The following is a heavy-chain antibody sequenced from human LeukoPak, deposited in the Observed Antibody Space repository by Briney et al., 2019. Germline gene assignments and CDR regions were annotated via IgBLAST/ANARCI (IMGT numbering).Heavy chain of an antibody. V-gene: IGHV3-23*01. J-gene: IGHJ4*02. CDR3: AKDDYDFWSGTGPFDY. CDR2: ISGSGGST. D-gene: IGHD3-3*01. CDR1: GFTFSSYA. Sequence: GGSLRLSCAASGFTFSSYAMSWVRQAPGKGLEWVSAISGSGGSTYYADSVKGRFTTSRDNSKNTLYLQMNSLRAEDTAVYYCAKDDYDFWSGTGPFDYWGQGTLVTVSS.